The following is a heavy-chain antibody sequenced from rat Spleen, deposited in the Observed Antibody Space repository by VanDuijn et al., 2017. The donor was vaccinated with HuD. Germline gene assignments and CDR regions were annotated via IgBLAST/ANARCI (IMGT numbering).Heavy chain of an antibody. Sequence: EVKLVESGGGLVQPGRSLKLSCAASGFSFSTYGMAWVRQAPTKGLESVATISTGGSNTFYRDPVKGRFTIARDEARDTLYLQMDSLRSEDTATYYCARQFYYYDGFDYWGQGVMVTVSS. CDR2: ISTGGSNT. D-gene: IGHD1-12*02. CDR3: ARQFYYYDGFDY. CDR1: GFSFSTYG. V-gene: IGHV5S13*01. J-gene: IGHJ2*01.